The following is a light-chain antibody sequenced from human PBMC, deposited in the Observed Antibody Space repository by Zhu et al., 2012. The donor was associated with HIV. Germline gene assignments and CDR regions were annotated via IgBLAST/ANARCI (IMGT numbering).Light chain of an antibody. CDR1: QSISTW. Sequence: DIQMTQSPSTLSASVGDRVTITCRASQSISTWLAWYQQKPGRAPKLLMYKASSLEGGVPSRFSGSGSGTEFTLTISSLQPDDFATYYCQHYNSYSPTFGQGTKLEIK. J-gene: IGKJ2*01. CDR3: QHYNSYSPT. CDR2: KAS. V-gene: IGKV1-5*03.